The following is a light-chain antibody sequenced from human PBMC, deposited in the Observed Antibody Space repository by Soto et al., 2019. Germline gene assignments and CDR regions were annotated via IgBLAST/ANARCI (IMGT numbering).Light chain of an antibody. Sequence: EVMLTQSPGTLSLSPGERATLSCRASQSVSSNYLAWYQQKSGQAPRLLIYGASNRATGIPDRFSGSGSGTDFTLTIRRLEPEDLAVYYCQQYDTSPRTFGQGTMLEFK. V-gene: IGKV3-20*01. J-gene: IGKJ1*01. CDR2: GAS. CDR3: QQYDTSPRT. CDR1: QSVSSNY.